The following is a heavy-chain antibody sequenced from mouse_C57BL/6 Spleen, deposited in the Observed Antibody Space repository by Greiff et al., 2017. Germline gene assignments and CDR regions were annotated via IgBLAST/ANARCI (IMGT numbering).Heavy chain of an antibody. CDR1: GFNIKDDY. Sequence: VQLQQSGAELVRPGASVKLSCTASGFNIKDDYMHWVKQRPEQGLEWIGWIDPENGDTEYASKFQGKATITADTSSNTAYLQLSSLTSEDTAVYYCTYGSRRAIDYWGQGTSVTVSS. CDR2: IDPENGDT. CDR3: TYGSRRAIDY. V-gene: IGHV14-4*01. J-gene: IGHJ4*01. D-gene: IGHD1-1*01.